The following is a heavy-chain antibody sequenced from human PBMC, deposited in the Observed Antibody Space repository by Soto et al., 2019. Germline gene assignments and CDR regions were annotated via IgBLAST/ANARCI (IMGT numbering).Heavy chain of an antibody. CDR2: LWYDGSNK. CDR3: ARDGPYDAFDI. J-gene: IGHJ3*02. CDR1: GFTLSSYG. Sequence: QVQLVESGGGVVQPGSSLRLSCEASGFTLSSYGMPWVRKAPAKGLEWVAVLWYDGSNKYYADSVKGRFTISRDNSKNTLYLQMNSLRAEDTAVYYCARDGPYDAFDIWGQGTMVTVSS. V-gene: IGHV3-33*01.